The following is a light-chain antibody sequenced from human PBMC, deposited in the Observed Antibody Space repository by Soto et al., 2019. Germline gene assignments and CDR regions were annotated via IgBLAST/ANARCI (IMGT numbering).Light chain of an antibody. V-gene: IGLV4-69*01. Sequence: QAVVTQSPSASASLGASDKLTCTLSSGHISYAIAWHQQQPEKVHRYLMKLNSDGRHSKGDVIPDSLSGSSSGAERYLTISSLQSENEADYYCQTWGTGIQVFGGGTQLTVL. CDR1: SGHISYA. J-gene: IGLJ2*01. CDR2: LNSDGRH. CDR3: QTWGTGIQV.